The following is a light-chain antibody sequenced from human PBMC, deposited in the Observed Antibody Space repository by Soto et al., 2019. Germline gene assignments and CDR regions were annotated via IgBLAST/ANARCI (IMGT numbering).Light chain of an antibody. J-gene: IGLJ1*01. V-gene: IGLV1-40*01. CDR1: SSNIGAGYD. CDR3: QSYDRSLRTYV. CDR2: GNS. Sequence: QSVLTLPPSVSGAPGQRVTISCSGSSSNIGAGYDVNWYRQLPGTAPKLLIYGNSDRPSGVPDRFSGSKSGTSASLAITGLQAEDEADYFCQSYDRSLRTYVFGTGTKVTVL.